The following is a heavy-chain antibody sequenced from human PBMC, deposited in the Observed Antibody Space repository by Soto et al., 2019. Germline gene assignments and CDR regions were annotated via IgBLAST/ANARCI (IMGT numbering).Heavy chain of an antibody. D-gene: IGHD1-1*01. J-gene: IGHJ6*02. CDR3: ARRQLERRYYYYGMDV. V-gene: IGHV4-34*01. CDR2: INHSGST. Sequence: SETLSLTCAVYGGSFSGYYWSWIRQPPGKGLEWIGEINHSGSTNYNPSLKSRVTISVDTSKNQFSLKLSSVTAADTAVYYCARRQLERRYYYYGMDVWGQGTTVTISS. CDR1: GGSFSGYY.